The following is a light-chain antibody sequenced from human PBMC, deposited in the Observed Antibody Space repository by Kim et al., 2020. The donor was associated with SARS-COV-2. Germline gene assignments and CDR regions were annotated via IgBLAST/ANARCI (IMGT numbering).Light chain of an antibody. CDR2: GKN. CDR3: NSRGSNDNVL. V-gene: IGLV3-19*01. J-gene: IGLJ2*01. Sequence: VALGQTVRITCQGDSLRSYYATWYQQKPGQAPIVVIYGKNNRPPGIPDRFSGSSSGDTASLTITGTQAGDEADYYCNSRGSNDNVLFGGGTKLTVL. CDR1: SLRSYY.